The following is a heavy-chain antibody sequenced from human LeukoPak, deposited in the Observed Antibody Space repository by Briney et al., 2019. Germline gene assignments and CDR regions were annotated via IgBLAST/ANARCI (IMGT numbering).Heavy chain of an antibody. D-gene: IGHD2-21*01. CDR2: IYYSGST. CDR3: ARLDWADI. Sequence: MPSETLSLTCAVYGGSFSGYYWSWIRQPPGKGLEWIGSIYYSGSTNYNPSLKSRVTISVDTSKNQFSLKLSSVTAADTAVYYCARLDWADIWGQGTMVTVSS. V-gene: IGHV4-59*08. J-gene: IGHJ3*02. CDR1: GGSFSGYY.